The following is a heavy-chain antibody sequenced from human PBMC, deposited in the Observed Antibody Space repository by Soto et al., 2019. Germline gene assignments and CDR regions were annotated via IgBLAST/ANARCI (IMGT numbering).Heavy chain of an antibody. CDR1: GYTFTGSY. CDR3: GRGNKGKGFDY. J-gene: IGHJ4*02. D-gene: IGHD3-10*01. Sequence: AAGKVSSKASGYTFTGSYMQWVRQAPGQGIEWMGWINPNSGGTNYAQKFQGWVTMTRATSISTAYMELSRLRSDDTPVYFCGRGNKGKGFDYGGKGPLFTVSS. CDR2: INPNSGGT. V-gene: IGHV1-2*04.